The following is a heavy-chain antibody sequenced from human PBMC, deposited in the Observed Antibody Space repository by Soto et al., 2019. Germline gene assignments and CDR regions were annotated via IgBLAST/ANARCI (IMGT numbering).Heavy chain of an antibody. CDR2: IHHTGST. J-gene: IGHJ4*02. CDR1: GASIISENW. Sequence: QVQLQESGPGLVKPSWTLSLTCAVSGASIISENWWTWVRQSPGKGLEWIGEIHHTGSTTYNPSLDSRVTMSVDKSNNHFSLILSSVTAADTALYYCAKSWELRRFFASWGQGTLVTVYS. CDR3: AKSWELRRFFAS. V-gene: IGHV4-4*02. D-gene: IGHD1-26*01.